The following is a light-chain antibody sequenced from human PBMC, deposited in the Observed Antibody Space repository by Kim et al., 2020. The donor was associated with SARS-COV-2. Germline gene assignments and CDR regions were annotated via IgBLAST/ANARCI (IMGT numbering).Light chain of an antibody. CDR1: NLRRYY. CDR3: QSRDSSDKVV. V-gene: IGLV3-19*01. Sequence: SSELTQDPAVSVALGQTVSITCQGDNLRRYYVSWYQRRPGQAPVLVIYGKNNRPSGIPDRLSGSSSGNTASLTITGARAEDEGDYYCQSRDSSDKVVFGGGTQLTVL. CDR2: GKN. J-gene: IGLJ2*01.